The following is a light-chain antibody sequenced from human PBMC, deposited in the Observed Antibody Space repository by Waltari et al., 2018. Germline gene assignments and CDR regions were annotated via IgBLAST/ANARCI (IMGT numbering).Light chain of an antibody. CDR1: QSVLYSSNNKNS. J-gene: IGKJ4*01. CDR3: QQFYSTPLT. CDR2: WAS. Sequence: DIVMTQSPDSLAVSLGERATIHCKSSQSVLYSSNNKNSLVWYQQKPGQPPKFLIHWASTRESGVPDRFSGSGSGTDFTLTISSLQAEDVAVYYCQQFYSTPLTFGGGTKVEIK. V-gene: IGKV4-1*01.